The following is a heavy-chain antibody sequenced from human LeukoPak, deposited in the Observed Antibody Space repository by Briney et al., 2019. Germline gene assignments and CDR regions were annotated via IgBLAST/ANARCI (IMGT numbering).Heavy chain of an antibody. CDR2: ISAYNGNT. J-gene: IGHJ6*03. CDR1: GYTFTSYG. D-gene: IGHD5-24*01. CDR3: AGVSAPTMARKYYYYYYMDV. V-gene: IGHV1-18*01. Sequence: ASVKVSCKASGYTFTSYGISWVRQAPGQGLEWMGWISAYNGNTNYAQKLQGRVTMTTDTSTSTAYMELRSLRSDDTAVYYCAGVSAPTMARKYYYYYYMDVWGKGTTVTVSS.